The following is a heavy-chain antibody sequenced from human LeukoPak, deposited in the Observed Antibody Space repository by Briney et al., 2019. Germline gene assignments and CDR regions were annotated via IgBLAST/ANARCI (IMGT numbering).Heavy chain of an antibody. V-gene: IGHV3-7*01. Sequence: PGGSLRLSCAASGFTFSSYWMSWVRQAPGKGLEWVANIKQDGSEKYYVDSVKGRFTISRDSATNTLYLQMNSLRPGDTGVYYCARRGPETVATIDYWGQGTPVTVSS. J-gene: IGHJ4*02. D-gene: IGHD5-12*01. CDR2: IKQDGSEK. CDR3: ARRGPETVATIDY. CDR1: GFTFSSYW.